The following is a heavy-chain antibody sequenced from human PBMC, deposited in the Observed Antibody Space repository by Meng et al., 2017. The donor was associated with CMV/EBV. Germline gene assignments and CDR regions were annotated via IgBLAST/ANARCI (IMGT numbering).Heavy chain of an antibody. V-gene: IGHV1-69*01. Sequence: QVQVVEAGAEVKKPGSLVKVSCKASGGTFSSYAISWVRQAPGQGLEWMGGIIPIFGTANYAQKFQGRVTITADESTSTAYMELSSLRSEDTAVYYCARGSGAGTTWSYFDYWGQGTLVTVSS. D-gene: IGHD1-7*01. CDR1: GGTFSSYA. CDR2: IIPIFGTA. CDR3: ARGSGAGTTWSYFDY. J-gene: IGHJ4*02.